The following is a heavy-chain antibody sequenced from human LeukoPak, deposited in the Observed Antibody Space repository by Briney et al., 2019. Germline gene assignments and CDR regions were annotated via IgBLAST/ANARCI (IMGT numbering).Heavy chain of an antibody. D-gene: IGHD3-9*01. J-gene: IGHJ4*02. Sequence: GGSLRLSCAASGFTVSSNYMSWVRQAPGKGLEWVSVIYSGGSTYYADSVKGRFTISRDNSKNTLYLQMNSLRAEDTAVYYCARTLLTGYYFFDYWGQGTLVTVSS. CDR3: ARTLLTGYYFFDY. V-gene: IGHV3-53*01. CDR2: IYSGGST. CDR1: GFTVSSNY.